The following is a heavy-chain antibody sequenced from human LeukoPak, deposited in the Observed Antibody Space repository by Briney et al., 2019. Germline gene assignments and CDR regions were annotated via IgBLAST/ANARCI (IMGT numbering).Heavy chain of an antibody. CDR2: IKQDGSEK. CDR1: GFTFSSYW. Sequence: PGGSLRLSCAASGFTFSSYWMSWVRQAPGKGLEWVANIKQDGSEKYYVDSVKGRFTISRDNAKNSLYLQMNSLRAEDTAVYYCGRVYYDILTGYVSSYYYYYYMDVWGKGTTVTVSS. CDR3: GRVYYDILTGYVSSYYYYYYMDV. J-gene: IGHJ6*03. D-gene: IGHD3-9*01. V-gene: IGHV3-7*01.